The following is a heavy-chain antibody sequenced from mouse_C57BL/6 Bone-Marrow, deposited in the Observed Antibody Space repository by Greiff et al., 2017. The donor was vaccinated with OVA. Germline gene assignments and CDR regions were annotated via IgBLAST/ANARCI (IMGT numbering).Heavy chain of an antibody. Sequence: QVQLQQPGAELVKPGASVKLSCKASGYTFTSYWMQWVKQRPGQGLEWIGEIDPSDSNTNYNQKFKGKATLTVDTSSSTAYMQQSSLTSEDSAVDYFARAGGYVDYWCQGTTLTVTA. J-gene: IGHJ2*01. V-gene: IGHV1-50*01. CDR3: ARAGGYVDY. CDR1: GYTFTSYW. CDR2: IDPSDSNT.